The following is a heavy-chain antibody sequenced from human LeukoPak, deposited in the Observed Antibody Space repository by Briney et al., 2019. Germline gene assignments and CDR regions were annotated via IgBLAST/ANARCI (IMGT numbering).Heavy chain of an antibody. D-gene: IGHD2-2*01. CDR2: MKPDGSEK. Sequence: GGSLRLSCAASGFTFSSYWMSWVRQAPGKGLEWLANMKPDGSEKCYVDSVKGRFTISRDNSKNLLYLQMNSLRAEDTAVYYCARDTYCGSTSCYLDYWGQGTLVTVSS. J-gene: IGHJ4*02. V-gene: IGHV3-7*01. CDR1: GFTFSSYW. CDR3: ARDTYCGSTSCYLDY.